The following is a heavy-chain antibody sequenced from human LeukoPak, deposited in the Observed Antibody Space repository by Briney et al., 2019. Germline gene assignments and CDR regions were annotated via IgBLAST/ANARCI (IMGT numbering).Heavy chain of an antibody. J-gene: IGHJ4*02. CDR1: EFPFSIYA. V-gene: IGHV3-23*01. Sequence: GGSLRLSCEVSEFPFSIYAMAWVRQAPGQGLEWVSAIDATGSDKYYTDSVKGRFTISRDNSKNSLYLQMNSLRAEDTAVYYCATGGSSGFDYWGQGTLVTVSS. D-gene: IGHD6-6*01. CDR2: IDATGSDK. CDR3: ATGGSSGFDY.